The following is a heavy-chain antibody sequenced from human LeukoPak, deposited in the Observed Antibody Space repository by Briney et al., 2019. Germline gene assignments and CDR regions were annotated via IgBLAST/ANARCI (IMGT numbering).Heavy chain of an antibody. CDR3: ARDNSVGETAWWFDP. CDR2: INPSGSST. D-gene: IGHD1-26*01. CDR1: GYSFTSYY. Sequence: ASVKVSCKASGYSFTSYYMHWVRQAPGQGLEWMGLINPSGSSTTYAQKFQGRVTMTRDMFTSTDYMELTSLTSDDTAVCYCARDNSVGETAWWFDPWAREPWSPSPQ. J-gene: IGHJ5*02. V-gene: IGHV1-46*01.